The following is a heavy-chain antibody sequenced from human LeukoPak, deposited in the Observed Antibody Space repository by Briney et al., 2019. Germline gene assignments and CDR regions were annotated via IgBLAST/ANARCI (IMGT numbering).Heavy chain of an antibody. CDR3: ARDAYNWNDEDYYGMDV. J-gene: IGHJ6*02. Sequence: PWGSLRLSCAASGFTFSSYSMNWVRQAPGKGLEWVSSISSSSSYIYYADSVKGRFTISRDNAKNSLYLQMNSLRAEDTAVYYCARDAYNWNDEDYYGMDVWGQGTTVTVSS. D-gene: IGHD1-20*01. CDR1: GFTFSSYS. V-gene: IGHV3-21*01. CDR2: ISSSSSYI.